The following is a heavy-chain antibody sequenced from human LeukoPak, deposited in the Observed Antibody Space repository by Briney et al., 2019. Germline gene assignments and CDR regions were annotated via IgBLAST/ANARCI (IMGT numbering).Heavy chain of an antibody. CDR3: ARTSLAYCGGDCYSEWFDP. J-gene: IGHJ5*02. Sequence: SETLSLTCTVSGGSISSYYWSGIRHPPGKGLEWIGYIYYSGSTNYNPSLKSRVTISVDTSKNQFSLKLSSVTAADTAVYYCARTSLAYCGGDCYSEWFDPWGQGTLVTVSS. D-gene: IGHD2-21*02. V-gene: IGHV4-59*01. CDR1: GGSISSYY. CDR2: IYYSGST.